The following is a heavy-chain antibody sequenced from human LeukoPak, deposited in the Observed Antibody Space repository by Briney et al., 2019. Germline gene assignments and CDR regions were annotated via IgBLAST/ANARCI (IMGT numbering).Heavy chain of an antibody. CDR3: ARVIAAAGY. V-gene: IGHV3-30-3*01. CDR2: ISYDGSNK. Sequence: GGSLRLSCAASGFTFSSYAMHWVRQAPDKGLEWVAVISYDGSNKYYADSVKGRFTISRDNSKNTLYLQMNSLRAEDTAVYYCARVIAAAGYWGQGTLVTVSS. D-gene: IGHD6-13*01. J-gene: IGHJ4*02. CDR1: GFTFSSYA.